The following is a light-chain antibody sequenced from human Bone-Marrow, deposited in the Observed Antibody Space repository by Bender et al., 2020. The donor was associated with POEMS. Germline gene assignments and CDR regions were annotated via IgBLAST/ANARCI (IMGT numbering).Light chain of an antibody. Sequence: SYVLTQPPSVSVAPGQTARITCGGNSIGSKIVHWYQQKPGQAPVLVVYDDTDRPSGIPERFSGSNSGNTATLTISRVEAGDEADYYCQVWDTTSDHLYVFGTGTEVTVL. CDR1: SIGSKI. CDR3: QVWDTTSDHLYV. V-gene: IGLV3-21*02. CDR2: DDT. J-gene: IGLJ1*01.